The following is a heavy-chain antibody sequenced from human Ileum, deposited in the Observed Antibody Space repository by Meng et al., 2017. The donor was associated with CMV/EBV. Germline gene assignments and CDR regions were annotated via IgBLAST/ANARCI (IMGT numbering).Heavy chain of an antibody. CDR2: LRTSGTT. CDR1: GDSISGYH. V-gene: IGHV4-4*07. J-gene: IGHJ4*02. D-gene: IGHD3-10*01. Sequence: QRQLQESGPGLVKPSETLSFTCIVSGDSISGYHWTWIRKPAGKGLEWIGRLRTSGTTDHNPSLKSRVTLSIDTSKNQFSLKLNSVTAADTAVYYCGRAGARGVPVDMWGQGTLVTVSS. CDR3: GRAGARGVPVDM.